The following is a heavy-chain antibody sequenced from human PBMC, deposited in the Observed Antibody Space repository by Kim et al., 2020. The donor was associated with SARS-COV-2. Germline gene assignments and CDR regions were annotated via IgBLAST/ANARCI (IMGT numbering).Heavy chain of an antibody. Sequence: SETLSLTCTVSGGSISSSSYYWGWIRQPPGKGLEWIGSIYYSGSTYYNPSLKSRVTISLDKSKNQFSLKLSSVTAADTAVYYCARLPLRWVLRTLPNAFDIWGQGTMVTVSS. J-gene: IGHJ3*02. D-gene: IGHD1-1*01. CDR3: ARLPLRWVLRTLPNAFDI. CDR2: IYYSGST. CDR1: GGSISSSSYY. V-gene: IGHV4-39*01.